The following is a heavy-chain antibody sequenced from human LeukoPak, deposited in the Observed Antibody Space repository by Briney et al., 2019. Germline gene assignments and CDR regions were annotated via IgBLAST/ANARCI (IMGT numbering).Heavy chain of an antibody. CDR2: IYYSGST. Sequence: SETLSLTCTVSGGSISSGGYYWRWIRQRPGKGLEWIGYIYYSGSTYYNPSLKSRVTISVDTSKNQFSLKLSSVTAADTAVYYCARDSTIFGVVRAFDIWGQGTMVTVSS. CDR1: GGSISSGGYY. V-gene: IGHV4-31*03. D-gene: IGHD3-3*01. CDR3: ARDSTIFGVVRAFDI. J-gene: IGHJ3*02.